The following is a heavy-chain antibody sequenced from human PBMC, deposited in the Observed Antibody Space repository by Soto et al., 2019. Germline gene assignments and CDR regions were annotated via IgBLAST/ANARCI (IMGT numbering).Heavy chain of an antibody. CDR2: ISSTGLYT. V-gene: IGHV3-23*01. D-gene: IGHD3-22*01. J-gene: IGHJ5*02. CDR3: TKSWLFEKNWFDP. CDR1: GFSFTTYG. Sequence: PGGSLRLSFAASGFSFTTYGMSWVRQAPGKGLEWVSDISSTGLYTYLADSVKGRFTISRDNSKNTLYLQMNSLRVDDTAVYFCTKSWLFEKNWFDPWGQGTLVTVSS.